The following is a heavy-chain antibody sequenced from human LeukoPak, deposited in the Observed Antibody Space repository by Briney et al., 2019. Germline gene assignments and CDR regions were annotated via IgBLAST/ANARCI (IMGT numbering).Heavy chain of an antibody. D-gene: IGHD4-17*01. CDR3: ARERSYGDFAWGY. CDR2: ISGGGTT. CDR1: GFTVSSNF. J-gene: IGHJ4*02. Sequence: GGSLRLSCAASGFTVSSNFMIWVRQAPGKGLEWVSVISGGGTTYYADSVKGRFTISRYSSKNTVYLQMNSLRAEDTAADDCARERSYGDFAWGYWGQGTLVTVSS. V-gene: IGHV3-53*04.